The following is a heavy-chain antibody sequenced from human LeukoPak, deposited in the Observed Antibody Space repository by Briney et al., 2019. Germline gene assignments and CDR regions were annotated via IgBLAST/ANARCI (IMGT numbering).Heavy chain of an antibody. Sequence: RGSLRLSCAPSGFSLSSHWTSWVRQAPGEGREWVANIMEDGSLQYYMDSMEGPFSISRDTARKSVFLQMNTLRVDDTAVYYCTRVSGAYDVSDCWGQGALVTVSS. CDR2: IMEDGSLQ. CDR3: TRVSGAYDVSDC. J-gene: IGHJ4*02. D-gene: IGHD3-3*01. V-gene: IGHV3-7*03. CDR1: GFSLSSHW.